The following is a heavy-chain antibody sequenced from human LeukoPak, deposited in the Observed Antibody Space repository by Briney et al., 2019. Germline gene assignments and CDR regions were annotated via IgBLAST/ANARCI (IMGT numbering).Heavy chain of an antibody. CDR3: ARSNEILTGYYGRH. V-gene: IGHV1-69*13. CDR1: GGTFNSYV. Sequence: SVKVSRKASGGTFNSYVFTWVRQAPGHGLEFMGGIIPIFGAPNYAQKFQGRLSITADESTRTAYMELSSLTSEDTAVYYCARSNEILTGYYGRHWGQGTLVTVSS. CDR2: IIPIFGAP. J-gene: IGHJ4*02. D-gene: IGHD3-9*01.